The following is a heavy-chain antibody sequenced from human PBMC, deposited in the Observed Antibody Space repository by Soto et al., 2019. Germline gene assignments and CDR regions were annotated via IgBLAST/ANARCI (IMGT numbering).Heavy chain of an antibody. CDR1: GFTFSSYA. D-gene: IGHD1-7*01. CDR2: ISYDGSNK. Sequence: GGSLRLSCAASGFTFSSYAMHWVRQAPGKGLEWVAVISYDGSNKYYADSVKGRFTISRDNSKNTLYLQMNSLRAEDTAVYYCARENLELPYHYYGMDVWGQGTTVTVSS. V-gene: IGHV3-30-3*01. CDR3: ARENLELPYHYYGMDV. J-gene: IGHJ6*02.